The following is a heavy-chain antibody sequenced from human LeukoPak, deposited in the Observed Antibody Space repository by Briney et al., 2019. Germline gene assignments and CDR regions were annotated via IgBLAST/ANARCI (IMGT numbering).Heavy chain of an antibody. Sequence: VGSLRLSCAASGFTFSSYAMSWVRQAPGKGLEWVLGISGSGGTTSYADSVKGRFTISRDNSKNTLYLQMNSLRAEDTAIYYCAKGSGSYYDPFDYWGQGTLVTVSS. CDR2: ISGSGGTT. J-gene: IGHJ4*02. V-gene: IGHV3-23*01. CDR3: AKGSGSYYDPFDY. D-gene: IGHD3-10*01. CDR1: GFTFSSYA.